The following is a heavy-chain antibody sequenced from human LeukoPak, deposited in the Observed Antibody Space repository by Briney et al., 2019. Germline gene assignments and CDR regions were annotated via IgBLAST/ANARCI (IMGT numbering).Heavy chain of an antibody. V-gene: IGHV3-23*01. D-gene: IGHD5-18*01. CDR2: LSGSGSSI. J-gene: IGHJ4*02. CDR3: ARDSGYIHDY. Sequence: GGSLRLSCAASGFTFSSYAMSWVRQAAGKGLEWVSGLSGSGSSIYYADSVKGRFTISRDNSKNTLYLQMNSLRAEDTAVYYCARDSGYIHDYWGQGTLVTVSS. CDR1: GFTFSSYA.